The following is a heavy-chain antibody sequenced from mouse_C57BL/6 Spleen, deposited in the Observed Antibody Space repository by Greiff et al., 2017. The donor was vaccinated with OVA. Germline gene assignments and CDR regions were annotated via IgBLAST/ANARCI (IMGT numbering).Heavy chain of an antibody. CDR2: ISSGGSYT. CDR1: GFTFSSYG. D-gene: IGHD1-1*01. CDR3: ARHGDYYGSSYGDYAMDY. V-gene: IGHV5-6*02. J-gene: IGHJ4*01. Sequence: EVKVEESGGDLVKLGGSLKLSCAASGFTFSSYGMSWVRQTPDKRLEWVATISSGGSYTYYPDSVKGRFPISRDNAKNTLYLQMSSLKSEDTAMYYCARHGDYYGSSYGDYAMDYWGQGTSVTVSS.